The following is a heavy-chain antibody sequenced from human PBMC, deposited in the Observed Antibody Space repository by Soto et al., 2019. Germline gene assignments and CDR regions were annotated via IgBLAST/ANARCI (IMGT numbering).Heavy chain of an antibody. Sequence: GASVKVSCKASGYTFTSYGISCVRQAPGQGLEWMGWISAYNGNTNYAQKLQGRVTMTTDTSTSTAYMELRSLRSDDTAVYYCARVPGYYYDSSGPRHAFDIWGQGTMVTVSS. J-gene: IGHJ3*02. D-gene: IGHD3-22*01. CDR2: ISAYNGNT. CDR3: ARVPGYYYDSSGPRHAFDI. V-gene: IGHV1-18*01. CDR1: GYTFTSYG.